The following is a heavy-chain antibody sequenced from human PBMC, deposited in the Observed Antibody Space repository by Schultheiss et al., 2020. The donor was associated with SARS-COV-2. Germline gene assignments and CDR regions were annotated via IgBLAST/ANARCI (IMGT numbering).Heavy chain of an antibody. CDR2: INHSGST. D-gene: IGHD2-8*02. CDR1: GGSISSYY. J-gene: IGHJ4*02. Sequence: SETLSLTCTVSGGSISSYYWSWIRQPPGKGLEWIGEINHSGSTNYNPSLKSRVTISVDTSKNQFSLKLSSVTAADTAVYYCARVNPSTGGTIDYWGQGTLVTVSS. CDR3: ARVNPSTGGTIDY. V-gene: IGHV4-34*01.